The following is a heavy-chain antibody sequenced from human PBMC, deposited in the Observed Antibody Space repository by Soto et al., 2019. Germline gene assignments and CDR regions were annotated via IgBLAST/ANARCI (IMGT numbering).Heavy chain of an antibody. CDR1: GGSFSGYY. Sequence: SETLSLTCAVYGGSFSGYYWSWIRQPPGKGLEWIGENNHSGSTNYNPSLKSRVTISVDTSKNQFSLKLSSVTAADTAVYYCARGRYCSSTSCRHWFDPWGQGTLVTVSS. J-gene: IGHJ5*02. CDR3: ARGRYCSSTSCRHWFDP. CDR2: NNHSGST. D-gene: IGHD2-2*01. V-gene: IGHV4-34*01.